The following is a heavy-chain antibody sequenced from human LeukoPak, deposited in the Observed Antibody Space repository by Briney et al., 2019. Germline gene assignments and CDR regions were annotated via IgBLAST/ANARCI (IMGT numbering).Heavy chain of an antibody. CDR3: ARSPEGDWSPAYYYYYMDV. J-gene: IGHJ6*03. Sequence: SETLSLTCAVYGGSFSGYYWSWIRQPPGKGLEWIGEINHSGSTNYNPSLKSRVTISVDTSKNQFSLKLSSVTAADTAVYYCARSPEGDWSPAYYYYYMDVWGKGTTVTVSS. D-gene: IGHD3/OR15-3a*01. CDR1: GGSFSGYY. CDR2: INHSGST. V-gene: IGHV4-34*01.